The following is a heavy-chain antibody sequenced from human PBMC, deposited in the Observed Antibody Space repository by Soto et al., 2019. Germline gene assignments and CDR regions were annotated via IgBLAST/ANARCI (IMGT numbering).Heavy chain of an antibody. CDR2: ISSSGTYI. Sequence: PGGSLRLSCAASGFTFTIYSMTWVRQAPGKGLEWVSSISSSGTYIYYANSMKGRFIISRDNAKTSLYLQMTSLRAEDAAVYDCARSYDNGAYFDYWGQGTLVTVSS. CDR1: GFTFTIYS. CDR3: ARSYDNGAYFDY. V-gene: IGHV3-21*01. D-gene: IGHD3-22*01. J-gene: IGHJ4*02.